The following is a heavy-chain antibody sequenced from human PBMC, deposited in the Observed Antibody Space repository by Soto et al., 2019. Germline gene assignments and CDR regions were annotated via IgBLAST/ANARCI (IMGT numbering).Heavy chain of an antibody. CDR1: GGTFSSYV. CDR2: IIPMFGTT. CDR3: AREGVGPTSGSFEY. D-gene: IGHD1-26*01. V-gene: IGHV1-69*15. Sequence: QVHLVQSGAEVKKPGSSMKVSCKVSGGTFSSYVLSWVRQAPGQGLEWMGRIIPMFGTTDYAENFQGRLTXTADESTRTAYMELSSLRSDDTALYFCAREGVGPTSGSFEYWGQGTLVSVST. J-gene: IGHJ4*02.